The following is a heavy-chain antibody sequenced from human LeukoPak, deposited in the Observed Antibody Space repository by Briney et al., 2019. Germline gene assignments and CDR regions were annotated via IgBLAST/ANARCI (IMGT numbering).Heavy chain of an antibody. D-gene: IGHD1-26*01. V-gene: IGHV3-48*03. CDR2: ISSSGRTM. CDR3: ARDLWYSGSRAPPRAFDI. Sequence: PGGSLRLSCEASGFIFSSYEMNWVRQAPGKGLERVSFISSSGRTMYYADSMKGRFTVSRDNAKNAVYLQMNSLRAEDTAVYYCARDLWYSGSRAPPRAFDIWGEGTMVTVSS. CDR1: GFIFSSYE. J-gene: IGHJ3*02.